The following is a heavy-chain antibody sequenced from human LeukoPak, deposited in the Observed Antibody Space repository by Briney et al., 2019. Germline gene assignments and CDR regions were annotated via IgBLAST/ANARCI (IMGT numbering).Heavy chain of an antibody. V-gene: IGHV3-23*01. Sequence: GGSLRLSCAASGFTFSSYAMSWVRQAPGKGLEWVSAISGSGGSTYSADSVKGRFTISRDNSKNTLYLQMNSLRAEDTAVYYCAKRGYYYDSSGYYYFDYWGQGTLVTVSS. CDR1: GFTFSSYA. CDR2: ISGSGGST. D-gene: IGHD3-22*01. CDR3: AKRGYYYDSSGYYYFDY. J-gene: IGHJ4*02.